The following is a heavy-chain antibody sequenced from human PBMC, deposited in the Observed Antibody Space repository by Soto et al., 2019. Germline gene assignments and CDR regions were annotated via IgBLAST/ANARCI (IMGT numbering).Heavy chain of an antibody. V-gene: IGHV4-39*01. D-gene: IGHD3-10*01. CDR2: SDRTGNT. CDR3: ARHSAFFE. Sequence: QLQLQESGPGLVKPSETLSLTCTVSGGSISRTTHYWGWIRQSPGRGLEWIGSSDRTGNTYNNPSLKNRVTVSGDTSQIQFSLRLSSVTAADTALYCCARHSAFFEWGQGILVTVSS. CDR1: GGSISRTTHY. J-gene: IGHJ4*02.